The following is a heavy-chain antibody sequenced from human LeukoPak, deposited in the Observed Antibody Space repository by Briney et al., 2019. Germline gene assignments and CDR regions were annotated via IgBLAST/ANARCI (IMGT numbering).Heavy chain of an antibody. CDR1: GGTFSSYA. CDR3: AVAEIGGNWVYFDY. Sequence: SVKVSCKASGGTFSSYAISWVRQAPGQGLEWMGRIIPILGIANYAQKFQGRVTITADKSTSTAYMELSSLRSEDTAVYYCAVAEIGGNWVYFDYWGQGTLVTVSS. V-gene: IGHV1-69*04. J-gene: IGHJ4*02. D-gene: IGHD4-23*01. CDR2: IIPILGIA.